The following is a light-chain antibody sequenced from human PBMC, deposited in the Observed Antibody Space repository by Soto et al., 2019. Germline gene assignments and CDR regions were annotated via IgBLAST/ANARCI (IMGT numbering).Light chain of an antibody. Sequence: QSVLTRPASVSGSPGESVTVSCSGSISDIGSHNYVSWYRQYPGEAPRLLIYEVHYRPSGVSSRFSGSKSGNTASLTISGPQAADEADYYCASYLTTSPLEVFGTGTKVTVL. V-gene: IGLV2-14*01. CDR1: ISDIGSHNY. CDR3: ASYLTTSPLEV. CDR2: EVH. J-gene: IGLJ1*01.